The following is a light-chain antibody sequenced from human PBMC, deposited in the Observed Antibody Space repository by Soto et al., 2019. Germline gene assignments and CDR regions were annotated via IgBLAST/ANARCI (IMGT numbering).Light chain of an antibody. V-gene: IGLV2-14*01. Sequence: QSARTQPASVSGSPGQSIAISCTGTSSDVGGYNYVSWHQQHPGKAPKVLISVVSNRPSGVSNRFSGSKSGNTASLTISGLQAEDEADYYCSSYRSGGTFVFGSGTKATVL. J-gene: IGLJ1*01. CDR3: SSYRSGGTFV. CDR1: SSDVGGYNY. CDR2: VVS.